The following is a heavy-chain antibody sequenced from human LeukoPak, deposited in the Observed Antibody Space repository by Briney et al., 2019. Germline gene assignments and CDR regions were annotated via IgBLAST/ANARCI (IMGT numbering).Heavy chain of an antibody. CDR1: GGSISSGSYY. J-gene: IGHJ3*02. Sequence: KPSETLSLTCTVSGGSISSGSYYWSWIRQPAGKGLEWIGRIYTSGSTNYNPSLKSRVTISVDTSKNQFSLKLSSVTAADTAVYYCARGRSVSSRTNIVVVPAAIYAFDIWGQGTMVTVSS. D-gene: IGHD2-2*02. V-gene: IGHV4-61*02. CDR2: IYTSGST. CDR3: ARGRSVSSRTNIVVVPAAIYAFDI.